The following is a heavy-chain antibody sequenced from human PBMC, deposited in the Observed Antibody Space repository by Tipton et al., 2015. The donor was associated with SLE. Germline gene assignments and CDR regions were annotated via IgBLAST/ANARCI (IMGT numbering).Heavy chain of an antibody. Sequence: TLSLTCTVSGGSISSYYWSWIRQPPGKGLEWIGYIYYTGSTDYNPSLKSRVTISVDTSENQFSLRLTSVTAPDTAVYYCARQGVTPTDALDIWGRGTMVSVSS. CDR1: GGSISSYY. CDR3: ARQGVTPTDALDI. V-gene: IGHV4-59*08. J-gene: IGHJ3*02. CDR2: IYYTGST. D-gene: IGHD4-23*01.